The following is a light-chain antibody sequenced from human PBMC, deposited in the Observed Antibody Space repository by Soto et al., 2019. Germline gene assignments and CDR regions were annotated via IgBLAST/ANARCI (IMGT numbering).Light chain of an antibody. CDR3: QQSFGPLWT. CDR1: QSISNY. CDR2: AAS. J-gene: IGKJ1*01. V-gene: IGKV1-39*01. Sequence: DIQMTQSPSSLSASVGDRVTITCRASQSISNYLHWYQQKPGKAPKLLIYAASSMQSGVPSRFSGSGSETDYPLTISSLQPDDAATYCCQQSFGPLWTFGQGPKVEV.